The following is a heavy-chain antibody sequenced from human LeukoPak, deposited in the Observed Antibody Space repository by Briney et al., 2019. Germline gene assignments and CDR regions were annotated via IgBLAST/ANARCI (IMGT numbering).Heavy chain of an antibody. J-gene: IGHJ4*02. Sequence: SETLSLTCTVSGGSISSSPFYWGWIRQPPGKGLEWIGNIYYTGSTYQNPSLQSRVTISVDTSKNQFSLKLYSVTAADTAVYYCARHYYGSSQIDYWGQGTLVTVSS. CDR3: ARHYYGSSQIDY. V-gene: IGHV4-39*01. CDR2: IYYTGST. CDR1: GGSISSSPFY. D-gene: IGHD3-10*01.